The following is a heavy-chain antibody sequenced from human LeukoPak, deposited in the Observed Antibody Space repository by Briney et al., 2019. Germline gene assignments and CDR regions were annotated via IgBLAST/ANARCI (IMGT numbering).Heavy chain of an antibody. J-gene: IGHJ4*02. D-gene: IGHD3-10*01. CDR3: AKGHSNYFGSGSYYFDY. CDR1: GSTFSSYA. CDR2: SGSDGST. V-gene: IGHV3-23*01. Sequence: GGSLRLSCAASGSTFSSYAMSWVRQAPGKGLEWVSTSGSDGSTYYADSVKGRFTISRDNSKNTLYLQMNSLRAEDTAVYYCAKGHSNYFGSGSYYFDYWGQGTLVTVSS.